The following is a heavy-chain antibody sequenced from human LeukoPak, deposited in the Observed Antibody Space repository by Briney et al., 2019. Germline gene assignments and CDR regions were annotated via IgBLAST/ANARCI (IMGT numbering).Heavy chain of an antibody. CDR2: ISYDGSNK. Sequence: GGSLRLSCAASGFTFSSYAMHWVRQAPGKGLEWVAVISYDGSNKYYADSVKGRFTISRDNSKNTLYLQMNSLRAEDTAVYYCARDGFGAIAVAGTRDALDIWGQGTMVTVSS. D-gene: IGHD6-19*01. V-gene: IGHV3-30-3*01. CDR1: GFTFSSYA. CDR3: ARDGFGAIAVAGTRDALDI. J-gene: IGHJ3*02.